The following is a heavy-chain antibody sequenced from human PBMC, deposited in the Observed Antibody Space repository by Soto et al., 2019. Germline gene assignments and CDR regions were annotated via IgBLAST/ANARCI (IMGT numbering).Heavy chain of an antibody. CDR2: ISYDGSNK. Sequence: QVQLVESGGGVVQPGRSLRLSCAASGFTFSSYGMHWVRQAPGKGLEWGAVISYDGSNKYYADSVKGRFTISRDNSKNTLYLQMNSLRAEDTAVYYCAKDRGYCSGGSCYPYDYWGQGTLVTVSS. J-gene: IGHJ4*02. CDR1: GFTFSSYG. D-gene: IGHD2-15*01. CDR3: AKDRGYCSGGSCYPYDY. V-gene: IGHV3-30*18.